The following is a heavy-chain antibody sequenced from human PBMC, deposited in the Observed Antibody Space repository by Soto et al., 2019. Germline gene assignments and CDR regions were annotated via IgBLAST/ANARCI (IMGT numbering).Heavy chain of an antibody. CDR3: ARLSYSSGWYFDY. Sequence: SETLSLTCTVSGGSISSSSYYWGWIRQPPGKGLEWIGTIYYSGSTYYNPSLKSRVTISVDTSKNQFSLKLSSVTAADTAVYYCARLSYSSGWYFDYWGQGTLVTVSS. V-gene: IGHV4-39*01. J-gene: IGHJ4*02. CDR2: IYYSGST. CDR1: GGSISSSSYY. D-gene: IGHD6-19*01.